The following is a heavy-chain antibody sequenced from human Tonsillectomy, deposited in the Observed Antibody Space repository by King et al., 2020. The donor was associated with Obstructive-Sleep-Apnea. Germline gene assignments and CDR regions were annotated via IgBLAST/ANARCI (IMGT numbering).Heavy chain of an antibody. CDR3: AREGVGAYGSGIYYGMDV. Sequence: QLVQSGAEVKKPGASVKVSCKASGYTFTGYYIHWVRQAPGQGLQWMGWINPNSGGTKFAQKFQGRVTMTRDTSISTAYMELSSLRSADTAVYYCAREGVGAYGSGIYYGMDVWGQGTTVTVS. CDR1: GYTFTGYY. J-gene: IGHJ6*02. D-gene: IGHD3-10*01. V-gene: IGHV1-2*02. CDR2: INPNSGGT.